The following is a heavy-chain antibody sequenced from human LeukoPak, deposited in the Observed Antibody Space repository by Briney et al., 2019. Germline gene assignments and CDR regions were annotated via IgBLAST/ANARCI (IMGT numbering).Heavy chain of an antibody. Sequence: PGGSLTLSCATSGFTFSTYAMHWVRQAPGKGLEWVAVISFDGTDKYYADSVKGRFTISRDSSKNTLYLQMNSLRAEDSAVYYCARQDDKYGGDYWGQGTLVTVSS. CDR1: GFTFSTYA. CDR3: ARQDDKYGGDY. CDR2: ISFDGTDK. D-gene: IGHD3-22*01. V-gene: IGHV3-30*04. J-gene: IGHJ4*02.